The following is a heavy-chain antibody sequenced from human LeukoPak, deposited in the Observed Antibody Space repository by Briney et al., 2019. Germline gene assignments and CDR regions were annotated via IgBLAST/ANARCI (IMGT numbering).Heavy chain of an antibody. Sequence: SVKVSGKASGGTFSSYAISWVRQAPGQGLEWMGRIIPIFGIANYAQKFQGRVTITADKSTSTAYMELSSLRSEDTAVYYCARDYGYNSGRPGYYFDYWGQGTLVTVSS. V-gene: IGHV1-69*04. J-gene: IGHJ4*02. CDR1: GGTFSSYA. CDR3: ARDYGYNSGRPGYYFDY. D-gene: IGHD5-24*01. CDR2: IIPIFGIA.